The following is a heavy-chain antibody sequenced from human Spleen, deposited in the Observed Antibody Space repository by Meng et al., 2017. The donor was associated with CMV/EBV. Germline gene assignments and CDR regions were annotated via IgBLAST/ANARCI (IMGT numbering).Heavy chain of an antibody. J-gene: IGHJ5*02. CDR1: GFTFTNYW. D-gene: IGHD3-10*01. CDR2: ISGSGGST. V-gene: IGHV3-23*01. Sequence: GESLKISCSPSGFTFTNYWMYWVRQAPGKGLEWVSAISGSGGSTYYADSVKGRFTISRDNSKNTLYLQMNSLRAEDTAVYYCAKDDYYGSGSSQSFDPWGQGTLVTVSS. CDR3: AKDDYYGSGSSQSFDP.